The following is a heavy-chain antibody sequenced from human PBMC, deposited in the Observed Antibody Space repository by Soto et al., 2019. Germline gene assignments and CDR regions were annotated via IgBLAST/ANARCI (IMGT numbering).Heavy chain of an antibody. CDR2: INSNGVIT. V-gene: IGHV3-23*01. J-gene: IGHJ4*02. D-gene: IGHD2-2*01. CDR1: GFTFSSYA. Sequence: EVQLLESGGGLVQPGGSLRLSCAASGFTFSSYAMGWVPQAPGKGLECVSLINSNGVITYYTDSAKGRFTISRDNSMNTLFLQMNSLRAEDTVIYYCAKEVTSCCYPGFDSWGQGTLVTVSS. CDR3: AKEVTSCCYPGFDS.